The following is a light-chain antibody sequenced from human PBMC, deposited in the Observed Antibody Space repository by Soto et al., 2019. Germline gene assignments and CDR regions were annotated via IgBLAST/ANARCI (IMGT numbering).Light chain of an antibody. V-gene: IGKV3D-20*01. Sequence: EIVMTQSPATLSLSRGERATLSGGASQSVTSNDLAWYQQKPGLAPRLLIYDASIRATGIPDRFSGSGSGTDFTLTISRLEPEDFAVYYCQQVAHSPITFGQGTRLEI. CDR1: QSVTSND. CDR2: DAS. J-gene: IGKJ5*01. CDR3: QQVAHSPIT.